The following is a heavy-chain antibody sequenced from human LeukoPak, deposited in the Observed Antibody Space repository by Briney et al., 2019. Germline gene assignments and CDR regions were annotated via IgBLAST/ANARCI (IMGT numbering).Heavy chain of an antibody. Sequence: SETLSLTCTVSGASISAFQWTWFRQPAGKGLEWIGLIYSSGSTLLNPALKSRVAMSVDLTKNQLSLKLTSVTAADTAMYYCARKDGDYWGRGTLVTVSS. V-gene: IGHV4-4*07. J-gene: IGHJ4*02. CDR1: GASISAFQ. CDR2: IYSSGST. CDR3: ARKDGDY.